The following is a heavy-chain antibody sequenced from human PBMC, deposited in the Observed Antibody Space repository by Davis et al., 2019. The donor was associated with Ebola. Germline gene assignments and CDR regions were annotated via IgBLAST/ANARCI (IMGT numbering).Heavy chain of an antibody. V-gene: IGHV3-74*01. J-gene: IGHJ4*02. CDR3: AQQLGDYGGNALRY. CDR2: IHSDGTST. D-gene: IGHD4-23*01. CDR1: GFTFSSYA. Sequence: GESLKISCAASGFTFSSYAMSWVRQAPGKGLVWVSRIHSDGTSTIYTDSVKGRFTISRDNAKNTLYLQMNSLRAEDTAVYYCAQQLGDYGGNALRYWGQGTLVTVSS.